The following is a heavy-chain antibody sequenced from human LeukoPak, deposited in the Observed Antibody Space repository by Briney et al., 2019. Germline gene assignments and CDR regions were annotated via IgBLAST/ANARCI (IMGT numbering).Heavy chain of an antibody. CDR1: GYAIGISHY. Sequence: SETLSLTCDVSGYAIGISHYWGWIRQPPGRGLQWIGHVNFPGTSAYNASLRNRVTISIEASKNRFSLRLTPVTAADAAIYYCARVVSQAAPDWYMDVWGGGTVVIVSS. D-gene: IGHD2-21*01. CDR3: ARVVSQAAPDWYMDV. CDR2: VNFPGTS. V-gene: IGHV4-28*01. J-gene: IGHJ2*01.